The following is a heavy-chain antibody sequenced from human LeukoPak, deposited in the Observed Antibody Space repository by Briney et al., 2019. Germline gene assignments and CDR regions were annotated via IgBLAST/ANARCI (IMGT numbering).Heavy chain of an antibody. CDR1: GFTFSSYA. Sequence: GGSLRLSCAASGFTFSSYAMSWVRQAPGKGLEWVSGISGSGVNTYYADSVKGRFTISRDNSKNTLYVQVNSLGTADTAAYYCAKGSYYDSSGSFYFDYWGQGTLVTVSS. CDR2: ISGSGVNT. J-gene: IGHJ4*02. D-gene: IGHD3-22*01. V-gene: IGHV3-23*01. CDR3: AKGSYYDSSGSFYFDY.